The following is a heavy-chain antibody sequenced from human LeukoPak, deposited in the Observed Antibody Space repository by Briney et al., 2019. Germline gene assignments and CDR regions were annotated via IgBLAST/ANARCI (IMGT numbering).Heavy chain of an antibody. Sequence: PSEXLSLTCTVSGGSISSGDYYWRWIRQPPGKGLEWIGYIYYSGSTYYNPSLKSRVTISVDTSKNQFSRKLSSVTAADTAVYYCARDVLLEYWGQGTLVTVSS. V-gene: IGHV4-30-4*01. J-gene: IGHJ4*02. CDR3: ARDVLLEY. CDR2: IYYSGST. D-gene: IGHD3-10*01. CDR1: GGSISSGDYY.